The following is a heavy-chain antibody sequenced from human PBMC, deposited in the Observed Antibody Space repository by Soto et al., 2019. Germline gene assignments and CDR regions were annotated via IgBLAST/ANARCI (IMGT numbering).Heavy chain of an antibody. J-gene: IGHJ2*01. D-gene: IGHD3-10*01. Sequence: QLQLQESGPGLVKPSETLSLTCTVSGGSISSSSYYWGWIRQPPGKGLEWIGSIYYSGSTYYNPSLKSRVTISVDTSKNQFSLKLSSVTAADTAVYYCARHRSVEYGSFIYWTLPENWYFDLWGRGTLVTVSS. V-gene: IGHV4-39*01. CDR1: GGSISSSSYY. CDR2: IYYSGST. CDR3: ARHRSVEYGSFIYWTLPENWYFDL.